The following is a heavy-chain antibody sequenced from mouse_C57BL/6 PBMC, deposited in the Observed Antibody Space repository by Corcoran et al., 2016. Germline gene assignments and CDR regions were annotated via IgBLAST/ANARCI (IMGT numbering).Heavy chain of an antibody. CDR3: SHYYGSSPYWYFDV. Sequence: EVQLQQSGPELVKPGASVKISCKASGYTFTDYYMNWVKQSHGKSLEWIGDINPNNGGTSYNQKFKGKATLTVDKSSSTAYMELRSLTSEDSAVYYCSHYYGSSPYWYFDVWGIGTTVTVSS. CDR1: GYTFTDYY. CDR2: INPNNGGT. J-gene: IGHJ1*03. V-gene: IGHV1-26*01. D-gene: IGHD1-1*01.